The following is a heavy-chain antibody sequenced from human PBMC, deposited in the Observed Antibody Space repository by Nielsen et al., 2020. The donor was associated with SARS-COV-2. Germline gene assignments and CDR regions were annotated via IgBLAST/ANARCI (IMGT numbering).Heavy chain of an antibody. V-gene: IGHV1-18*04. Sequence: ASVKVSCKASGFTFSDYGIGWVRQAPGQGLEWMGWIITHNSNTNYAHKFQGRVTLAADTSTNTASMELRSLSSDDTAVYYCARAVGDDYVWGSYHPPRVDRWGQGTLVTVSS. J-gene: IGHJ5*02. CDR1: GFTFSDYG. CDR3: ARAVGDDYVWGSYHPPRVDR. CDR2: IITHNSNT. D-gene: IGHD3-16*02.